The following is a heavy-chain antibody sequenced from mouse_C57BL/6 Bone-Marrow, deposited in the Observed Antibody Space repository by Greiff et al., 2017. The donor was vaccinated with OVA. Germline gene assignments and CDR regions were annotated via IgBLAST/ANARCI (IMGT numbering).Heavy chain of an antibody. CDR2: ISSGGDYI. D-gene: IGHD2-4*01. CDR3: TRDLFDYDEGFDY. V-gene: IGHV5-9-1*02. CDR1: GFTFSSYA. J-gene: IGHJ2*01. Sequence: DVMLVESGEGLVKPGGSLKLSCAASGFTFSSYAMSWVRQTPEKRLEWVAYISSGGDYIYYADAVKGRFTISRDNARNTLYLQMSRLKSEDTAMYYCTRDLFDYDEGFDYWGQGTTLTVSS.